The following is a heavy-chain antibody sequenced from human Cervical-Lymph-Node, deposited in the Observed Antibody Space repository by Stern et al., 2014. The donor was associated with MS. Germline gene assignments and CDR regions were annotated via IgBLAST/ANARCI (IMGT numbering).Heavy chain of an antibody. D-gene: IGHD2/OR15-2a*01. CDR3: ARPTPKFGREYFYYGLEV. Sequence: QLVQSGAEVKKPGESLKISCRGSGYIFSTHWIGWVRQMPGKGLEWMGMIYPDDSDTRYSPSFQGQVTISADKSLSTAFLQWSSLKASDSAIYYCARPTPKFGREYFYYGLEVWGPGTTVIVSS. CDR1: GYIFSTHW. V-gene: IGHV5-51*01. CDR2: IYPDDSDT. J-gene: IGHJ6*02.